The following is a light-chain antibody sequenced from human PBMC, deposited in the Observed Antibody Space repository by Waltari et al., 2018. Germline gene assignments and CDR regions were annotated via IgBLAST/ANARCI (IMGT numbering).Light chain of an antibody. J-gene: IGKJ3*01. V-gene: IGKV4-1*01. Sequence: DIVMTQSPDSLAVSLGEGATINCRSSQSVLYSPNNKNYLAWYQQKPGQPPKVIIYWASTRESGVPDRFSGSGSGTEFTLTIGRLQPEDVAVYYCQQYYSAPLTFGPGTKVDIK. CDR1: QSVLYSPNNKNY. CDR2: WAS. CDR3: QQYYSAPLT.